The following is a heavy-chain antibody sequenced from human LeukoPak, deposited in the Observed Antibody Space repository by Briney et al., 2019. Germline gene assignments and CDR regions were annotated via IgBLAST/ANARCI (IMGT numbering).Heavy chain of an antibody. Sequence: ASVKVSCKVSGYTLTELSMHWVRQAPGKGLEWMGGFDPEDGETIYAQKFQGRVTMTEDTSTDTAYMELSSLRSEDTAVYYCATLLARGGFFDSGGQGTLVTVSS. V-gene: IGHV1-24*01. CDR3: ATLLARGGFFDS. CDR1: GYTLTELS. J-gene: IGHJ4*02. CDR2: FDPEDGET. D-gene: IGHD3-10*01.